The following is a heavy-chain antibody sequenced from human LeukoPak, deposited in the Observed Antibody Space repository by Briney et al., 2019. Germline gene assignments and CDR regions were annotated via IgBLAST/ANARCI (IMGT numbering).Heavy chain of an antibody. J-gene: IGHJ4*02. CDR3: AKEGDTAMVTAFDY. CDR2: ISWNSGSI. CDR1: GFTFDDYA. V-gene: IGHV3-9*01. Sequence: GGSLRLSCAASGFTFDDYAMHWVRQAPGKGLEWVSGISWNSGSIGYADSVKGRFTISRDNAKNSLYLQMNSLRAEDTSVYYCAKEGDTAMVTAFDYWGQGTLVTVSS. D-gene: IGHD5-18*01.